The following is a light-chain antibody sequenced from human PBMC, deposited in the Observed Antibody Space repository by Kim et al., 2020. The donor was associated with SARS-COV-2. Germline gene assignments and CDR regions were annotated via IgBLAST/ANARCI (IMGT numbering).Light chain of an antibody. V-gene: IGLV2-14*03. CDR2: DVT. Sequence: QSITISCAGSSSDVGTYDLVSWYQHHPGKAPKLIIYDVTNRPSGVSNRFSGSKSGNTASLTISGLRPEDEALYHCSSYTSSSTVVLFGGGTQLTVL. CDR3: SSYTSSSTVVL. J-gene: IGLJ3*02. CDR1: SSDVGTYDL.